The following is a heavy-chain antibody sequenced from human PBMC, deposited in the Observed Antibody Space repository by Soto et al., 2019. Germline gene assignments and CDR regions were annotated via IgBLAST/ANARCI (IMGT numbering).Heavy chain of an antibody. CDR1: GFTFSSYA. Sequence: PGGSLRLSCATSGFTFSSYAMSWVRQAPGKGLEWVSTISGSGGSTYYADSVKGRFTISRDNSKNTLYLQMNSLRAEDTAVYYCAKWDSCSGGSCYFVYSFDYWGQATLVTVSS. V-gene: IGHV3-23*01. D-gene: IGHD2-15*01. J-gene: IGHJ4*02. CDR2: ISGSGGST. CDR3: AKWDSCSGGSCYFVYSFDY.